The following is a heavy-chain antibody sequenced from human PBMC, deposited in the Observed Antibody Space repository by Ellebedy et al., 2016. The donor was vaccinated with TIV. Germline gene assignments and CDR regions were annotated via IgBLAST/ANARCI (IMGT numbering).Heavy chain of an antibody. D-gene: IGHD2-21*01. CDR2: ISWSSLSI. CDR3: TKATGDREFDGMDV. V-gene: IGHV3-9*01. CDR1: GFTFDNYA. Sequence: PGGSLRLSCAASGFTFDNYAMHWVRQAPGKGLEWVSGISWSSLSIGYADSVKGRFTISRDNAKNSLYLQMNSLRGEDTALYYCTKATGDREFDGMDVWGQGTTVTVSS. J-gene: IGHJ6*02.